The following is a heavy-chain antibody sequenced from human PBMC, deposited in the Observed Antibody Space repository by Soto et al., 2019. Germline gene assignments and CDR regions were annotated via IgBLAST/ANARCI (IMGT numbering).Heavy chain of an antibody. V-gene: IGHV1-8*01. Sequence: ASVKVSCKASGYTFSTNACGWVRQAPGQGLEWMGWIIPNNGTASFAQQFRGRVTMTRNTSTTTAYMELSSLRTDDTAVYYCARRKHSCGPCDFDIWGQGTLVTVSS. D-gene: IGHD3-22*01. CDR1: GYTFSTNA. CDR2: IIPNNGTA. J-gene: IGHJ4*02. CDR3: ARRKHSCGPCDFDI.